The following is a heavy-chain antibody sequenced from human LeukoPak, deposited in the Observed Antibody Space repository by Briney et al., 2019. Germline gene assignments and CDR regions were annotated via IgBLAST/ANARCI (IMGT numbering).Heavy chain of an antibody. D-gene: IGHD4-17*01. CDR1: GFTFDDYA. Sequence: PGRSLRLSCAASGFTFDDYAMHWVRQAPGKGLEWVSGISWNSGSIGYADSVKGRFTISRDNAKNSLYLQMNSLRAEDTAVYYCACSYYGDYGRPYWGQGTLVTVSS. J-gene: IGHJ4*02. V-gene: IGHV3-9*01. CDR2: ISWNSGSI. CDR3: ACSYYGDYGRPY.